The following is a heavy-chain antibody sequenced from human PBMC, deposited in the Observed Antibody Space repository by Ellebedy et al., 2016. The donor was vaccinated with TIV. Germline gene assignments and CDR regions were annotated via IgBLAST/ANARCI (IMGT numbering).Heavy chain of an antibody. V-gene: IGHV3-30*04. CDR2: ISYDGSNK. CDR3: AKVQGGEWERPREDYFDY. CDR1: GFTFSSYA. D-gene: IGHD1-26*01. J-gene: IGHJ4*02. Sequence: GGSLRLSCAASGFTFSSYAMHWVRQAPGKGLEWVAVISYDGSNKYYADSVKGRFTISRDNSKNTLYLQMNSLRAEDTAVYYCAKVQGGEWERPREDYFDYWGQGTLVTVSS.